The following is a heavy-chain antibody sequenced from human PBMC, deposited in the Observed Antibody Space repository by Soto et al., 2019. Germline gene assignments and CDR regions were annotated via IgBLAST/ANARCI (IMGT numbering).Heavy chain of an antibody. Sequence: SCKASGYTFTSYDINWVRQATGQGLEWMGWMNPNSGNTGYAQKFQGRVTMTRNTSISTAYMELSSLRSEDTAVYYCARGIYQLLYGYGMDVWGQGTTVTVSS. CDR3: ARGIYQLLYGYGMDV. J-gene: IGHJ6*02. CDR2: MNPNSGNT. V-gene: IGHV1-8*01. D-gene: IGHD2-2*02. CDR1: GYTFTSYD.